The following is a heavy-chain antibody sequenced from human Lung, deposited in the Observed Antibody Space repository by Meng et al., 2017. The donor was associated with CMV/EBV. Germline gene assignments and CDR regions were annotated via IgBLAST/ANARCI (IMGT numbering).Heavy chain of an antibody. D-gene: IGHD3-3*01. CDR1: GFTFSSYA. CDR3: ARDPLSSRYYDFWSGYGGYYYYSMDV. V-gene: IGHV3-30-3*01. CDR2: ISYDGSNK. J-gene: IGHJ6*02. Sequence: SCAASGFTFSSYAMHXVRQAPGKGLEWVAVISYDGSNKYYADSVKGRFTISRDNSKNTLYLQMNSLRAEDTAVYYCARDPLSSRYYDFWSGYGGYYYYSMDVXGQGXTVTVSS.